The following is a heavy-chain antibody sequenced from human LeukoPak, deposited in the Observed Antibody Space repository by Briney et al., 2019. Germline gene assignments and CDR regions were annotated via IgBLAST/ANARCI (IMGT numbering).Heavy chain of an antibody. D-gene: IGHD2-15*01. CDR3: ARGRAYCSGGSCYYYYYYGMDV. CDR1: GGSISSSSYY. V-gene: IGHV4-39*07. CDR2: IYYSGST. Sequence: SETLSLTCTVSGGSISSSSYYWGWIRQPPGKGLEWIGSIYYSGSTNYNPSLKSRVTISVDTSKNQFSLKLSSVTAADTAVYYCARGRAYCSGGSCYYYYYYGMDVWGQGTTVTVSS. J-gene: IGHJ6*02.